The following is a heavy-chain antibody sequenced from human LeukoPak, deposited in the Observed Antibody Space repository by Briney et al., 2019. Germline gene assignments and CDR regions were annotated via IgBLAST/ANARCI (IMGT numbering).Heavy chain of an antibody. CDR3: ARDRYDILSGYYHPQYNYYYMDV. V-gene: IGHV4-59*11. D-gene: IGHD3-9*01. CDR1: GGSISSHY. Sequence: SETLSLTCSVSGGSISSHYWSWIRQPPGKGLEGIGYIYYSGSTYYNPSLKSRIRISVDTSKNQFSLKVTSVTAAAAAVYFCARDRYDILSGYYHPQYNYYYMDVWGKGTTVTVSS. J-gene: IGHJ6*03. CDR2: IYYSGST.